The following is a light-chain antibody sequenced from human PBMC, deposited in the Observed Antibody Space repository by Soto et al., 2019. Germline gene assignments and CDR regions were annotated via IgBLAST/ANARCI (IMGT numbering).Light chain of an antibody. CDR2: KAS. CDR3: QQYNSSWT. J-gene: IGKJ1*01. CDR1: QSISRW. V-gene: IGKV1-5*03. Sequence: DIHMTQSPSTLSASVGCSVTIACRASQSISRWLAWYQQKPGKAPQLLIYKASNLETWVPSRFSGSGSGTEFTLTISSLKPDDFATYYCQQYNSSWTFGQGTKVDIK.